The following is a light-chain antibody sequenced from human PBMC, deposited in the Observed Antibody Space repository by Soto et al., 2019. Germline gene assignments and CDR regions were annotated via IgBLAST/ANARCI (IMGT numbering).Light chain of an antibody. J-gene: IGKJ1*01. Sequence: EIVMTQSPATLSVFPGERATLSCRASQSVNGNLAWYQQRRGQAPRLLIYGASTRATGIPARFSGSGSGTEVALTLRRLQAEDFAIYYCQQYHNWPRTFGQGTKVEIK. CDR2: GAS. CDR3: QQYHNWPRT. V-gene: IGKV3-15*01. CDR1: QSVNGN.